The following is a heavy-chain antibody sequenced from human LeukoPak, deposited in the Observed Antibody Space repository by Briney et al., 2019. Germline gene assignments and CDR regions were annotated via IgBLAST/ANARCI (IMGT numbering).Heavy chain of an antibody. Sequence: ASVKVSCKASGYTFTGYYMHWVRQAPGQGLEWMGWINPNSGGTNYAQKLQGRVTMTTDTSTSTAYMELRSLRSDDTAVYYCARVGGGIGGYCSSTSCYRGAFDIWGQGTMVTVSS. V-gene: IGHV1-2*02. J-gene: IGHJ3*02. CDR2: INPNSGGT. CDR3: ARVGGGIGGYCSSTSCYRGAFDI. CDR1: GYTFTGYY. D-gene: IGHD2-2*01.